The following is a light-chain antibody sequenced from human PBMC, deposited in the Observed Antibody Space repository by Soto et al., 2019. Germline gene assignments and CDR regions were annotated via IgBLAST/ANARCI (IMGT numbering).Light chain of an antibody. CDR2: GAS. J-gene: IGKJ4*02. Sequence: DIALTQKPRTLSLSPGERATLSCRASQSVSSNHLARYQQKPGQAPRLLIYGASTRATGIPARFSGSGSGTEFTLTISSLQSEDFAGYCCQLYNFWPRTFGEGTKVDIK. V-gene: IGKV3-15*01. CDR1: QSVSSN. CDR3: QLYNFWPRT.